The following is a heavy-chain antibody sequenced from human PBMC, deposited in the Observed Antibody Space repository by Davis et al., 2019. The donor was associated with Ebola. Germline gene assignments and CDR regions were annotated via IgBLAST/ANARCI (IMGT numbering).Heavy chain of an antibody. J-gene: IGHJ4*02. CDR1: GDSISSRNW. D-gene: IGHD3-22*01. V-gene: IGHV4-4*02. CDR2: IYHGGNT. Sequence: SETLSLTCAVSGDSISSRNWWSWVRQLPGKGLEWIGEIYHGGNTNYNPSLKSRAIISVDKSKNQFSLKLSSVTAADTAIYYCAKDRTPYYYDSSGYYRALFDYWGQGTLVTVSS. CDR3: AKDRTPYYYDSSGYYRALFDY.